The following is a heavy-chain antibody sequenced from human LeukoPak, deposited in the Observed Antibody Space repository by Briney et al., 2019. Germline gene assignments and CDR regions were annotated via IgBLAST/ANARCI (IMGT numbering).Heavy chain of an antibody. V-gene: IGHV3-7*01. CDR1: GFTFSSYW. D-gene: IGHD3-22*01. Sequence: GGSLRLSCAASGFTFSSYWMSWVRQAPGKGLEWVANIKQDGSEKYYVDSVKGRFTISRDNAKNSLYLQMNSLRAEDTAVYYCARSASYYYDSGYFDYWGQGTLVTVTS. CDR3: ARSASYYYDSGYFDY. J-gene: IGHJ4*02. CDR2: IKQDGSEK.